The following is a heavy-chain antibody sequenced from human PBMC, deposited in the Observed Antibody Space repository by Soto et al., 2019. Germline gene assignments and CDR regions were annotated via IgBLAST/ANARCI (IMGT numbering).Heavy chain of an antibody. CDR2: TSYDGNNE. D-gene: IGHD1-1*01. CDR3: AKDKGVFNWATSYFDY. Sequence: GGSLRLSXAASGFTFSNYAMHWVRQAPGKGLEWVALTSYDGNNEYYTDSVKGRFTISRDNSKNTLFLQMNSPRPEDTAVYYCAKDKGVFNWATSYFDYWGQGALVTVSS. J-gene: IGHJ4*02. V-gene: IGHV3-30*18. CDR1: GFTFSNYA.